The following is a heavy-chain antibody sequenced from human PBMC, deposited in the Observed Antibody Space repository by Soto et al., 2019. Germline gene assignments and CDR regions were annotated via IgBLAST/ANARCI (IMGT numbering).Heavy chain of an antibody. Sequence: ASDQIYCKASGYTFTSYGISLVRQAHGQGLEWMGWMNPGSGDTGYAQKFQGRVTMTRDISIATAYMELSSLRSDDTAIYYCATMATFGSLNWFDPWGQGTLVTSPQ. CDR2: MNPGSGDT. CDR1: GYTFTSYG. D-gene: IGHD3-10*01. V-gene: IGHV1-8*02. CDR3: ATMATFGSLNWFDP. J-gene: IGHJ5*02.